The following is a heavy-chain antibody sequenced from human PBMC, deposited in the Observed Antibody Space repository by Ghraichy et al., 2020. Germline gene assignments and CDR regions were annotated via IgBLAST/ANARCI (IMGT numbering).Heavy chain of an antibody. V-gene: IGHV3-15*01. CDR2: MKGKTERGTT. D-gene: IGHD4-23*01. CDR1: GFTFTNAW. Sequence: GGSLRLSCAASGFTFTNAWLSWVRQAPGKGLEWVGRMKGKTERGTTDYVAPVKGRFAISRDDSKNTLYLQMDSLKTEDTAVYYCTTGGNNFGSSLDYWGQGTLVTVSS. CDR3: TTGGNNFGSSLDY. J-gene: IGHJ4*02.